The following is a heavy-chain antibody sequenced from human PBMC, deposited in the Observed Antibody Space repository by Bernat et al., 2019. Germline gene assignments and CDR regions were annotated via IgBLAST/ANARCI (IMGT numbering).Heavy chain of an antibody. D-gene: IGHD2-2*01. CDR2: IWYDGSNK. J-gene: IGHJ6*02. CDR1: GFTFSSYG. V-gene: IGHV3-33*01. Sequence: QVQLVESVGGVVQPGRSLRLSCAASGFTFSSYGMHWVRQAPGKGLEWVAVIWYDGSNKYYADSVKGRFTISRDNSKNTLYLQMNSLRAEDTAVYYCARREYCSSTSCYQGYYGMDVWGQGTTVTVSS. CDR3: ARREYCSSTSCYQGYYGMDV.